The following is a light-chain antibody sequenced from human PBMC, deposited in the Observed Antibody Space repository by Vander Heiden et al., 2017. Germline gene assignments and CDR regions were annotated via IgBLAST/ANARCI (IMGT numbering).Light chain of an antibody. V-gene: IGLV2-23*02. CDR1: SSDVEIYNL. CDR2: EVS. Sequence: QSALTQPASVSGSRRQSSTISCTGTSSDVEIYNLVSWYQQHPVNAPKLMIYEVSKLPSGVSDRFSGSKSGNTASLTISGLHAEDEADYYCCSYAGSSTLWVFGGGTKLTVL. J-gene: IGLJ3*02. CDR3: CSYAGSSTLWV.